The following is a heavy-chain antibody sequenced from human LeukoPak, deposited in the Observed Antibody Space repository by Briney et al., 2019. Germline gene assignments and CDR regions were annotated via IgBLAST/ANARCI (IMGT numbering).Heavy chain of an antibody. CDR2: INHSGST. V-gene: IGHV4-39*07. Sequence: SESLSLTCTVSGGSISGTDLYWGWIRQPPGKGLEWIGEINHSGSTNYNPSLKSRVTISVDTSKNQFSLKLSSVTAADTAVYYCARAPSWWSYRYYFDYWGQGTLVTVSS. CDR1: GGSISGTDLY. J-gene: IGHJ4*02. D-gene: IGHD1-26*01. CDR3: ARAPSWWSYRYYFDY.